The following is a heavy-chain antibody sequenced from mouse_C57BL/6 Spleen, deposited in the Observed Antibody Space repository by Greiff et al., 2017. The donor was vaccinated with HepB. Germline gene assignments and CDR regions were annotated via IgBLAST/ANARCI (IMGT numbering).Heavy chain of an antibody. CDR2: IRSKSSNYAT. CDR1: GFTFNTYA. Sequence: EVQLVESGGGLVQPKGSLKLSCAASGFTFNTYAMHWVRQAPGKGLEWVARIRSKSSNYATYYADSVKDRFTISRDDSQSMLYLQMNNLKTEDTAMYYCVRGGHYYGSSYWYFDVWGTGTTVTVSS. J-gene: IGHJ1*03. CDR3: VRGGHYYGSSYWYFDV. V-gene: IGHV10-3*01. D-gene: IGHD1-1*01.